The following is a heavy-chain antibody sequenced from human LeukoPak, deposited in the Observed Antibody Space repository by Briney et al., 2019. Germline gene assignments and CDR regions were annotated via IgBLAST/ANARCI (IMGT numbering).Heavy chain of an antibody. D-gene: IGHD1-26*01. CDR1: GYSISSGYY. CDR2: VYHSGST. V-gene: IGHV4-38-2*01. Sequence: SETLSLTCAVSGYSISSGYYWGWIRPPPGKGLEWIGNVYHSGSTYENPSLKSRVSISLDTSNNQFSLKLTSVTAADTAIYYCARLSGAPVRHPIYHFDYWGQGTLVTVSS. CDR3: ARLSGAPVRHPIYHFDY. J-gene: IGHJ4*02.